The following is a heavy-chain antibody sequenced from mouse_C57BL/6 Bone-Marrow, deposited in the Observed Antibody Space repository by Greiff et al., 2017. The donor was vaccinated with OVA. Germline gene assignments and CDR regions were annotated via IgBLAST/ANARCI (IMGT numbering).Heavy chain of an antibody. CDR3: AIIYYYGSSPHRLYWYFDV. CDR1: GFSLTSYG. D-gene: IGHD1-1*01. CDR2: IWSGGST. J-gene: IGHJ1*03. Sequence: QVQLQQSGPGLVQPSQSLSITCTVSGFSLTSYGVHWVRQPPGKGLEWLGVIWSGGSTDYNAAFISRLGISKDNSKSQVFFKMNSLQADDTAIYYCAIIYYYGSSPHRLYWYFDVWGTGTTVTVSS. V-gene: IGHV2-4*01.